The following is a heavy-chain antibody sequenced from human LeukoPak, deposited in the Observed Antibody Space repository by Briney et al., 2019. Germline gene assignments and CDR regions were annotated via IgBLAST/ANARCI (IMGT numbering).Heavy chain of an antibody. D-gene: IGHD2-2*01. CDR3: AKSLPSSMFFDY. CDR2: ISSSSDYI. Sequence: GWSLSLSFPASGLTFSNYILNWVRQAPGKGLEWVSCISSSSDYIYYADSVKGRFTISRDNSNNTLYLQMNSLRAEDTAVYYCAKSLPSSMFFDYWGQGTLVTVSS. V-gene: IGHV3-21*04. CDR1: GLTFSNYI. J-gene: IGHJ4*02.